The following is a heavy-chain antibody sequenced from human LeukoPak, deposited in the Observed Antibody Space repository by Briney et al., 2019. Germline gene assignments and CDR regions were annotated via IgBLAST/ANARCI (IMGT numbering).Heavy chain of an antibody. V-gene: IGHV3-7*01. CDR2: IKQDGADK. J-gene: IGHJ4*02. Sequence: GGSLRLSCAASGFTFSSYGMHWVRQAPGKGLEWVANIKQDGADKYYVDSMKGRFTISRDNAKNSLYLQMDSLRAEDTAVYYCAREDSVALLSHWGQGTLVTVSS. D-gene: IGHD2-21*01. CDR1: GFTFSSYG. CDR3: AREDSVALLSH.